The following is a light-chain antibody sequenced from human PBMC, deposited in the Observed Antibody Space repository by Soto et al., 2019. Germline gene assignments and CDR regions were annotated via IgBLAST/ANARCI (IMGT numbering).Light chain of an antibody. J-gene: IGKJ1*01. Sequence: TVVTQAPAILSLFPGARGHLSGRPRETVNSAYLAWYQQRPGQAPRLLFYDASIRATGIPDRFSGSGSGTDFSLTLRRLEPEDFAVYYCHQYASSPWTFGQGTKVDIK. CDR1: ETVNSAY. CDR3: HQYASSPWT. CDR2: DAS. V-gene: IGKV3-20*01.